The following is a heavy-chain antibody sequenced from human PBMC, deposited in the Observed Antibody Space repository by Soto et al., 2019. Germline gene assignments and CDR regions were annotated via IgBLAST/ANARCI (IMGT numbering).Heavy chain of an antibody. J-gene: IGHJ5*02. CDR2: IATYNSNR. CDR3: ARVVRGVVNWFDP. D-gene: IGHD3-10*01. Sequence: ASVKVSCKTSGDTFTNFGLSWVRQAPGQGLEWMGWIATYNSNRNLAQKFQGRLTLTTDTSTSTAYMELKSLGYDDTAVYYCARVVRGVVNWFDPWGQGTLVTAPQ. CDR1: GDTFTNFG. V-gene: IGHV1-18*01.